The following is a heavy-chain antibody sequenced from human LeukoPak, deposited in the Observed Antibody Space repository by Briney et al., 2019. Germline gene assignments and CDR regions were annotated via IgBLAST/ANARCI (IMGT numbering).Heavy chain of an antibody. J-gene: IGHJ4*02. V-gene: IGHV3-7*03. CDR3: ARQGTTYDY. CDR1: GFTFSSYS. D-gene: IGHD1-14*01. CDR2: MGQDGTRE. Sequence: GGSLRLSCVASGFTFSSYSMNWVRQAPGKGLEWVANMGQDGTREYSADFVKGRFTISRDNAKSSLYLQMNSLRVEDTAVYYCARQGTTYDYWGQGTVVTVSS.